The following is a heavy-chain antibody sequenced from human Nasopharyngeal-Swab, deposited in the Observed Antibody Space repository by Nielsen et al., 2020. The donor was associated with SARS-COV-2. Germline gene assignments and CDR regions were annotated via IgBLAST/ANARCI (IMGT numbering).Heavy chain of an antibody. Sequence: GESLKISCAASGFSFSTYGMHWVRQAPGKGLEWVAVVWNDGSNEFYADSVKGRFIISRDNSKNTLYLQMNSLRAEDTAVYYCARDRSSGWYYFDYWGQGTLVIVSS. CDR2: VWNDGSNE. D-gene: IGHD6-19*01. J-gene: IGHJ4*02. CDR3: ARDRSSGWYYFDY. V-gene: IGHV3-33*01. CDR1: GFSFSTYG.